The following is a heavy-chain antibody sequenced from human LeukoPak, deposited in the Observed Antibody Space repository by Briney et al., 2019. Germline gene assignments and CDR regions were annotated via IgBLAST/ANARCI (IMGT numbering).Heavy chain of an antibody. CDR3: ARVPKVGELSIDY. J-gene: IGHJ4*02. D-gene: IGHD3-10*01. Sequence: AXVKVSCKASGYTFTSYYMHWVGQAPGQGLEWMGIINPSGGSTIYAQKFQGRVTMTRDTSTSTVYMELSSLRSEDTAVYYCARVPKVGELSIDYWGQGTLVTVSS. CDR1: GYTFTSYY. V-gene: IGHV1-46*01. CDR2: INPSGGST.